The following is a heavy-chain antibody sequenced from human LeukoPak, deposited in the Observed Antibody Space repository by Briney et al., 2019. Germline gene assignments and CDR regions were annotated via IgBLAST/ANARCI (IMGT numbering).Heavy chain of an antibody. J-gene: IGHJ6*02. CDR1: GYTFTSYG. Sequence: ASVKVSCKASGYTFTSYGISWVRQAPGQGLEWTGWISAYNGNTNYAQKLQGRVTMTTDTSTSTAYMELRSLRSEDTAVYYCARESSGGPTGYYGMDVWGQGTTVTVSS. CDR3: ARESSGGPTGYYGMDV. D-gene: IGHD2-15*01. V-gene: IGHV1-18*01. CDR2: ISAYNGNT.